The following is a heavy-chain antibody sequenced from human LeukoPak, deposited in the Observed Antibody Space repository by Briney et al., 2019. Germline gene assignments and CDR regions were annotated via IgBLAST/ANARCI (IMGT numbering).Heavy chain of an antibody. J-gene: IGHJ4*02. CDR3: ARMSGSYRVTGD. V-gene: IGHV3-48*04. D-gene: IGHD1-26*01. CDR2: ISSSGSTI. Sequence: LPGGSLRLSCAASGFTFSSYWMSWVRQAPGKGLEWVSYISSSGSTIYYADSVKGRFTISRDNAKNSLYLQMNSLRAEDTAVYYCARMSGSYRVTGDWGQGTLVTVSS. CDR1: GFTFSSYW.